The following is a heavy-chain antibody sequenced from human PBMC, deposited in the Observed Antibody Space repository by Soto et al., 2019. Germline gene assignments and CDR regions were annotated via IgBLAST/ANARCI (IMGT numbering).Heavy chain of an antibody. D-gene: IGHD3-22*01. Sequence: SSETLSLTCTVSGGSISSYYWSWIRQPPGKGLEWIGYIYYSGSTNYNPSLKSRVTISVDTSKNQFSLKLSSVTAADTAVYYCARDYYDSSGYYLDAFDIWGQWTMVTVSS. J-gene: IGHJ3*02. CDR1: GGSISSYY. V-gene: IGHV4-59*01. CDR3: ARDYYDSSGYYLDAFDI. CDR2: IYYSGST.